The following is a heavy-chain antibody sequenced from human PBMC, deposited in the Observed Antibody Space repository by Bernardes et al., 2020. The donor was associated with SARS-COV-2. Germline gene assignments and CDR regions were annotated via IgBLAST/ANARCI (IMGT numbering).Heavy chain of an antibody. CDR3: TTYMDERSDDAFDI. CDR2: IKSKTDGGTT. V-gene: IGHV3-15*01. J-gene: IGHJ3*02. D-gene: IGHD2-2*03. Sequence: GGSLRLSCAASGFTFSNAWMSWVRQAPGKWLEWVGRIKSKTDGGTTDYAAPVKGRFTISRDDSKNTLYLQMNSLKTEDTAVYYCTTYMDERSDDAFDIWGQGTMVTVSS. CDR1: GFTFSNAW.